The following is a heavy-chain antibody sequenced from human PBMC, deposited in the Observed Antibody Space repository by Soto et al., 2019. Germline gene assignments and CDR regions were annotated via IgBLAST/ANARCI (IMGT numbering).Heavy chain of an antibody. J-gene: IGHJ6*02. CDR1: GFTFSSYG. CDR2: IWYDGSNK. V-gene: IGHV3-33*01. Sequence: QVQLVESGGGVVHPGRSLRLSCAASGFTFSSYGMHWVRQAPGKGLEWVAVIWYDGSNKYYADSVKGRFTISRDNSKNTLYLQMNSLRAEDTAVYYCARTPAMDYYYGMDVWGQGTTVTVSS. CDR3: ARTPAMDYYYGMDV. D-gene: IGHD5-18*01.